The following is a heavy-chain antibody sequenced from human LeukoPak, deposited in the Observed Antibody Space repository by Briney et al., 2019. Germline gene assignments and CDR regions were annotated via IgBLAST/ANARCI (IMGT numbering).Heavy chain of an antibody. CDR1: GGTFSSYA. CDR3: ARDTYYYDSSGLDY. D-gene: IGHD3-22*01. Sequence: GASVKVSCKASGGTFSSYAISWVRQAPGQGLEWMGRIIPILGIANYAQKFRGRVTITADKSTSTAYMELSSLRSEDTAVYYCARDTYYYDSSGLDYWGQGTLVTVSS. V-gene: IGHV1-69*04. CDR2: IIPILGIA. J-gene: IGHJ4*02.